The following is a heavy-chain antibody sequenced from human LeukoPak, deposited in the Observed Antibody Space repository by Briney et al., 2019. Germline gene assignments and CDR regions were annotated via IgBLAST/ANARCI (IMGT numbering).Heavy chain of an antibody. Sequence: QPGGSLRLSCAASGFTFSSYAMHWVRQAPGKGLEWVAVISYDGSNKYYADSVKGRFTISRDNSKNTLYLQMNSLRAEDTAVYYCARDSREHDVAYYFDYWGQGTLVTVSS. J-gene: IGHJ4*02. CDR2: ISYDGSNK. V-gene: IGHV3-30-3*01. CDR3: ARDSREHDVAYYFDY. CDR1: GFTFSSYA. D-gene: IGHD1/OR15-1a*01.